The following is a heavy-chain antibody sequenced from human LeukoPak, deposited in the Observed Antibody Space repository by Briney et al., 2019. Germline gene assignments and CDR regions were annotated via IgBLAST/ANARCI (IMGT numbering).Heavy chain of an antibody. CDR2: IIPIFGTT. CDR1: GGTFSSYA. V-gene: IGHV1-69*05. CDR3: ARHPYSSSGDYGPDYFYMDV. D-gene: IGHD6-6*01. Sequence: GASLKVSFKASGGTFSSYAFNCVRQAPGQGLEWMGRIIPIFGTTTYAQKFQGRVTITTDESTSTAYMEVSSLRSEDTAVYYCARHPYSSSGDYGPDYFYMDVWGKGTTVTVSS. J-gene: IGHJ6*03.